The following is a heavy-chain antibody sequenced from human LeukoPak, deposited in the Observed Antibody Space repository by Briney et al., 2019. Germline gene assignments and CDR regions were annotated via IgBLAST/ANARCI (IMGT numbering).Heavy chain of an antibody. CDR3: ARRPLPDPAAESFYYYYYGMDV. D-gene: IGHD1-14*01. Sequence: SETLSLTCAVSGGSISSSNWWSWVRQPPGKGLEWIGEIYHSGSTNYNPSLKSRVTISVVKSKNQFSLKLSSVTAADTAVYYCARRPLPDPAAESFYYYYYGMDVWGQGTTVTVSS. CDR2: IYHSGST. CDR1: GGSISSSNW. J-gene: IGHJ6*02. V-gene: IGHV4-4*02.